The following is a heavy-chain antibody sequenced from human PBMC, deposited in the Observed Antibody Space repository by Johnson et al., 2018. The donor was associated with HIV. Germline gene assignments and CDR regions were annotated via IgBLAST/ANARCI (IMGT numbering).Heavy chain of an antibody. CDR3: ARGSYDGDAFDV. D-gene: IGHD1-26*01. V-gene: IGHV3-30*14. Sequence: QMQLVESGGGVVQPGRSLRLSCAASGLTFTSYAMHWVRQAPGKGLEWVAVVSYAGSTKYYADSVKGRFTISRDTAKNSLYLQMNSLRAGDTALYYCARGSYDGDAFDVWGQGTMVTVSS. CDR2: VSYAGSTK. J-gene: IGHJ3*01. CDR1: GLTFTSYA.